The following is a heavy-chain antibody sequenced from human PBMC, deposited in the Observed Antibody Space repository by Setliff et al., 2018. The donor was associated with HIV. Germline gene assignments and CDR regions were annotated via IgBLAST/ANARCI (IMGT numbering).Heavy chain of an antibody. Sequence: GASVKVSCKASGDTFSNSLVTWVRQAPGQGLEWMGGIIPLFGTANYAQKFQGRVTMTTDESTSTVYMEISSLTSEDTALYYCARGPYYFDYWGQGTLVTVSS. CDR3: ARGPYYFDY. V-gene: IGHV1-69*05. CDR1: GDTFSNSL. J-gene: IGHJ4*02. CDR2: IIPLFGTA.